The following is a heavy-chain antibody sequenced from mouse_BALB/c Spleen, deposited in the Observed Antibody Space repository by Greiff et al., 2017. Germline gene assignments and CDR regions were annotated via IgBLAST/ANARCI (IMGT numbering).Heavy chain of an antibody. V-gene: IGHV1-80*01. D-gene: IGHD2-12*01. CDR1: GYAFSSYW. Sequence: QVQLQQSGAELVRPGSSVKISCKASGYAFSSYWMNWVKQRPGQGLEWIGQIYPGDGDTNYNGKFKGKATLTADKSSSTAYMQLSSLTSEDSAVYFCARSYCYDEAWFAYWGQGTLVTVSA. CDR2: IYPGDGDT. J-gene: IGHJ3*01. CDR3: ARSYCYDEAWFAY.